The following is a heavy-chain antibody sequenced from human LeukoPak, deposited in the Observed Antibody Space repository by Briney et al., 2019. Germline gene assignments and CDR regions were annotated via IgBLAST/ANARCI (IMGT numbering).Heavy chain of an antibody. CDR1: GGSISSGGYY. Sequence: PSETLSLTCTVSGGSISSGGYYWSWIRQHPGKGLEWIGYIYYSGSTYYNPSLKSRVTISVDTSKNQFSLKLSSVTAADTAVYYCARDVLVPAAITAGYYYYGMDVWGQGTTVTVSS. V-gene: IGHV4-31*03. CDR2: IYYSGST. D-gene: IGHD2-2*02. J-gene: IGHJ6*02. CDR3: ARDVLVPAAITAGYYYYGMDV.